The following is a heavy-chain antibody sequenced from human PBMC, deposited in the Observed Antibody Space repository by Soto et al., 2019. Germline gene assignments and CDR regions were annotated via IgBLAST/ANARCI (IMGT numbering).Heavy chain of an antibody. J-gene: IGHJ4*02. D-gene: IGHD2-21*02. CDR3: ARCGGDCYYFDY. V-gene: IGHV4-61*01. CDR2: IYYSGST. Sequence: PSETLSLTCTVSGGSVSSGSYYWSWIRQPPGKGLEWIGYIYYSGSTNYNPSLKSRVTISVDTSKNQFSLKLSSVTAADTAVYYCARCGGDCYYFDYWGQGTLVTVPS. CDR1: GGSVSSGSYY.